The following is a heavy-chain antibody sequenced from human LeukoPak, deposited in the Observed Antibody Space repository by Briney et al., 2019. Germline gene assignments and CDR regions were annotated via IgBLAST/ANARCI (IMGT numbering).Heavy chain of an antibody. J-gene: IGHJ4*02. V-gene: IGHV4-39*07. Sequence: SETLSLTCTVSGGSISSSSYYWGWIRQPPGKGLEWIGSIYYSGSTYYNPPLKSRVTISVDTSKNQFSLKLSSVTAADTAVYYCARARIDRYYYGSGSNSGFDYWGQGTLVTVSS. CDR2: IYYSGST. CDR1: GGSISSSSYY. CDR3: ARARIDRYYYGSGSNSGFDY. D-gene: IGHD3-10*01.